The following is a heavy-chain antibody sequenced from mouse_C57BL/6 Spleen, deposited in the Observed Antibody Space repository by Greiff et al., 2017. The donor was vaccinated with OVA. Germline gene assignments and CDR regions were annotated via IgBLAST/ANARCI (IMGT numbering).Heavy chain of an antibody. Sequence: EVKLQESGPELVKPGASVKISCKASGYSFTGYYMNWVKQSPEKSLEWIGEINPSTGGTTYNQKFKAKATLTVDKSSSTTYMQLKSLTSEDSAVYYCARFLSWYGSSYDFDYWGQGTTLTVSS. J-gene: IGHJ2*01. D-gene: IGHD1-1*01. V-gene: IGHV1-42*01. CDR1: GYSFTGYY. CDR2: INPSTGGT. CDR3: ARFLSWYGSSYDFDY.